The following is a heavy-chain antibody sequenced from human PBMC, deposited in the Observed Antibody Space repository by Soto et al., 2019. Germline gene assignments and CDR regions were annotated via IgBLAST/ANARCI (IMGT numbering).Heavy chain of an antibody. V-gene: IGHV1-18*01. J-gene: IGHJ4*02. D-gene: IGHD3-10*01. CDR3: ARIPHYYGAGSKADY. Sequence: GASVKVSCKASGYTFTSYGISWVRQAPGQGLEWMGWISAYNGNTNYAQKLQGRVTMTTDTSTSTAYMELRSLGSDDTAVYYCARIPHYYGAGSKADYWGQGTQVTAPQ. CDR2: ISAYNGNT. CDR1: GYTFTSYG.